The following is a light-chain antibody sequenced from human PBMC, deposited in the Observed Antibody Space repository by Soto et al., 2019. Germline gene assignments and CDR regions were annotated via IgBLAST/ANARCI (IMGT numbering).Light chain of an antibody. CDR2: KAS. V-gene: IGKV1-5*03. Sequence: DIQMTQSPSTLSASVVDRVTITCRASRSISSWLAWYQQKPGKAPKLLIYKASSLESGVPSRFSGSGSGTEFTLTIRSLQPDDFATYYRQQYNTYSRTFGQGTKVDIK. J-gene: IGKJ1*01. CDR3: QQYNTYSRT. CDR1: RSISSW.